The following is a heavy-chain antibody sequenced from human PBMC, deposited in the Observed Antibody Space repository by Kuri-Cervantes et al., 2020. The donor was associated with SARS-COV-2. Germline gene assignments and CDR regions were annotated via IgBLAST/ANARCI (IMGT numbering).Heavy chain of an antibody. V-gene: IGHV3-30*02. CDR1: GFTFSSYG. Sequence: GESLKISCAASGFTFSSYGMHWVRQAPGKGLEWVAFIRYDGSNKYYADSVKGRFTISRDNSKNTLYLQMNSLRAEDTAVYYCAKDSLLEVKFDYWGRGTLVTVSS. CDR2: IRYDGSNK. D-gene: IGHD1-1*01. CDR3: AKDSLLEVKFDY. J-gene: IGHJ4*02.